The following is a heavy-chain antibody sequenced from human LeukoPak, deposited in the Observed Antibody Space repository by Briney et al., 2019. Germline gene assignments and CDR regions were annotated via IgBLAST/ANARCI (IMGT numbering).Heavy chain of an antibody. D-gene: IGHD4-23*01. CDR3: ARGGGRPFDY. CDR1: GFTFSFYI. Sequence: PGGSLRLSCAASGFTFSFYIMNWVRQAPGKGLEWVSSISSSSSYIYYADSVRGRFTISRDNAKNSLYLQMNSLRADDTAVYYCARGGGRPFDYWGQGTLVTVSS. V-gene: IGHV3-21*01. CDR2: ISSSSSYI. J-gene: IGHJ4*02.